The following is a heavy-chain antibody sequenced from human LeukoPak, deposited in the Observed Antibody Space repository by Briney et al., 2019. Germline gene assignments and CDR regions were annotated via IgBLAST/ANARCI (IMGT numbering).Heavy chain of an antibody. CDR2: IYYNGST. J-gene: IGHJ4*02. Sequence: SETLSLTCTVSGGSISSDYWSWIRQPPGKGLEWIGYIYYNGSTNYNPSLKSRVTMSVDTSKHQFSLKLSSVTAADTAVYYCARLHYDTSGYYYFDYWGQGTLVTVS. D-gene: IGHD3-22*01. V-gene: IGHV4-59*01. CDR1: GGSISSDY. CDR3: ARLHYDTSGYYYFDY.